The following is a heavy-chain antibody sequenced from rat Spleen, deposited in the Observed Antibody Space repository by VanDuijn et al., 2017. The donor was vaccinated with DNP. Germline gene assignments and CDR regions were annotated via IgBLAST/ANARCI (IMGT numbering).Heavy chain of an antibody. CDR3: XXWNIXTSTLDX. CDR1: GYSITSNY. J-gene: IGHJ2*01. CDR2: ISYSGTT. V-gene: IGHV3-1*01. D-gene: IGHD1-5*01. Sequence: EVQLQESGPGLVKPSQSLSLTCSVTGYSITSNYWGWIRKFPGNKMEWIGHISYSGTTSYHPSLKSRISITRDTSKNQFFLQLSSVTTEDTATXYCXXWNIXTSTLDXWGQGVMVTVSS.